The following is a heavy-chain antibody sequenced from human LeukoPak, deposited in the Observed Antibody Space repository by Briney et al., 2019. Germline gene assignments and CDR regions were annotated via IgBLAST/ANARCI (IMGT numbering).Heavy chain of an antibody. V-gene: IGHV3-21*01. J-gene: IGHJ6*02. CDR1: GFTFSSYS. CDR2: ISSSSSYI. CDR3: ARRVCSSTSCYAWNYYYGMDV. D-gene: IGHD2-2*01. Sequence: GGSLRLSCAASGFTFSSYSMNWVRQAPGKGLEWVSSISSSSSYIYYADSVKGRFTISRDNAKNSLYLQMNSLRAEDTAVYYCARRVCSSTSCYAWNYYYGMDVWGQGTTVTVS.